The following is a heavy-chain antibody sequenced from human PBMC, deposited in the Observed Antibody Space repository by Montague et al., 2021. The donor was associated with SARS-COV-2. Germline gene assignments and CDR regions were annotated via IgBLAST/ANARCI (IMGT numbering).Heavy chain of an antibody. J-gene: IGHJ3*01. CDR2: INSDGSNT. V-gene: IGHV3-74*01. CDR3: ARYYVSGNYGFDL. CDR1: GFIFRKVA. Sequence: SLRLSCAASGFTSGFIFRKVAMSWVRQAPGKGLVWVSRINSDGSNTNYADSVKGRFTISRDDAKNTLYLQMISLRAEDTAVYYCARYYVSGNYGFDLWGQGTMVTVSS. D-gene: IGHD3-10*01.